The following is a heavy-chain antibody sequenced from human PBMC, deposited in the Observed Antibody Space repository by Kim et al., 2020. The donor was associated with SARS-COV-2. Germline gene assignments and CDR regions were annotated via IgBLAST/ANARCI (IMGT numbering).Heavy chain of an antibody. CDR2: K. Sequence: KYYVDAGKGRFTISRDNAKNSVYLQINSLRAEDTAVYYCARVRPGTTFDYWGQGTLVTVSS. J-gene: IGHJ4*02. D-gene: IGHD4-17*01. CDR3: ARVRPGTTFDY. V-gene: IGHV3-7*03.